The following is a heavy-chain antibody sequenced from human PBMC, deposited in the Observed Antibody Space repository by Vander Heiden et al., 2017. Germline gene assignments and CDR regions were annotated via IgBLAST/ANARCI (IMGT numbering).Heavy chain of an antibody. J-gene: IGHJ6*02. Sequence: EVQLVESGGGLVQPGGSLRLSCAASAFTFSSYDLHWVRQATGKCLEWVSAIGTAGDTYYPGSVKGRVTISRENAKNSLYLQMNSLRAGDTAVYYCARGRPHGRSYYYYYGMDVWGQGTTVTVSS. V-gene: IGHV3-13*01. CDR1: AFTFSSYD. CDR2: IGTAGDT. CDR3: ARGRPHGRSYYYYYGMDV.